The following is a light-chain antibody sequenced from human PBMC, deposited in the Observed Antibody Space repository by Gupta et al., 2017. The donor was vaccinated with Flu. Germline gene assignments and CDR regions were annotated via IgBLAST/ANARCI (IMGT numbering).Light chain of an antibody. V-gene: IGKV1-12*01. J-gene: IGKJ5*01. Sequence: RSSVSASVGDRINISCRASQGISRWLAWYQQKPGKAPKPLIFAASILQSGVASRFSGSGSGTDFTLTINNLQPEDFGTYYCQQANTFPITFGQGTRL. CDR3: QQANTFPIT. CDR2: AAS. CDR1: QGISRW.